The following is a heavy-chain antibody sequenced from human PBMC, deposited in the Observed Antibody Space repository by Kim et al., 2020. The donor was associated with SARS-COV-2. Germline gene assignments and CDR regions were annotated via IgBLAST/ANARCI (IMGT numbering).Heavy chain of an antibody. CDR2: ISGSGGST. CDR3: AKDLNRGGDCYYDY. V-gene: IGHV3-23*01. Sequence: GGSLRLSCAASGFTFSSYAMSWVRQAPGKGLEWVSAISGSGGSTYYADSVKGRFTISRDNSKNTLYLQMNSLRAEDTAVYYCAKDLNRGGDCYYDYWGQGTLVTVSS. D-gene: IGHD2-21*01. J-gene: IGHJ4*02. CDR1: GFTFSSYA.